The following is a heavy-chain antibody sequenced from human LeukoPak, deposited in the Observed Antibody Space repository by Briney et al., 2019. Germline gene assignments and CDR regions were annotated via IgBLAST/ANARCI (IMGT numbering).Heavy chain of an antibody. D-gene: IGHD1-1*01. Sequence: SETLSLTCSVSGGSISSSLYHWGWLRQLPGKGLEWIGNVFHSGNAYYSPSLQSRVAISVDMSNNQFSLKLTSVTAGDTAVYYCARQIVGSSWNYYYSYMDVWGKGTSVTVSS. CDR3: ARQIVGSSWNYYYSYMDV. CDR1: GGSISSSLYH. J-gene: IGHJ6*03. CDR2: VFHSGNA. V-gene: IGHV4-39*01.